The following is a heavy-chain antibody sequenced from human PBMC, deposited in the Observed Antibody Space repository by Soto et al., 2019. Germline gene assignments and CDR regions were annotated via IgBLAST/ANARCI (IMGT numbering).Heavy chain of an antibody. D-gene: IGHD3-10*01. CDR1: GGSFSDYY. J-gene: IGHJ6*02. CDR2: ITHSGST. V-gene: IGHV4-34*01. CDR3: ARGLRASFGVRLSYYYYGMDV. Sequence: PSETLSLTCALYGGSFSDYYWGWIRQPPGKGLECIGEITHSGSTNYNPSLKSRVTLSVDTSKNQFFLNLTSVAAADTAVYYCARGLRASFGVRLSYYYYGMDVWGQGTTVTVSS.